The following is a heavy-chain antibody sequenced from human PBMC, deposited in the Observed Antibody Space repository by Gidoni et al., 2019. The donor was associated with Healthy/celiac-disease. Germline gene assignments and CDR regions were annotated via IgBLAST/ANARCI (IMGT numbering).Heavy chain of an antibody. CDR1: GGSFSGYY. V-gene: IGHV4-34*01. Sequence: QVQLQQWVAGLLKPSETLSLTCAVYGGSFSGYYWSWIRQPPGKGLEWIGEINHSGSTNYNPSLKSRVTISIDTSKNQFSLKLSSVTAADTAVYYCARQDFWSGPCFDYWGQGTLVTVSS. J-gene: IGHJ4*02. D-gene: IGHD3-3*01. CDR3: ARQDFWSGPCFDY. CDR2: INHSGST.